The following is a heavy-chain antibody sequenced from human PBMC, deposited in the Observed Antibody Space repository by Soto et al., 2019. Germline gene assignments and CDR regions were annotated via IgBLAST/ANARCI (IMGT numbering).Heavy chain of an antibody. CDR1: GYIFPDYY. V-gene: IGHV1-2*04. Sequence: QVQLVQSGAEVKKPGASVKVSCKASGYIFPDYYVNWVRQAPGQGLEWMGRINPNGGGTNYAQKFEGWVTMTTDTSISTAYMELSRLNFDDTAVYYCARGEQLVHFDSWGQGTLVTVSS. CDR2: INPNGGGT. D-gene: IGHD6-6*01. J-gene: IGHJ4*01. CDR3: ARGEQLVHFDS.